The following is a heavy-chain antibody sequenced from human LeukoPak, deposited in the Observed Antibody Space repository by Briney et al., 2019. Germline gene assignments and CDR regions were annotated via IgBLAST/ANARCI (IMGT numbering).Heavy chain of an antibody. CDR3: ARHTQDCSSTSCHGWFDP. V-gene: IGHV1-18*01. J-gene: IGHJ5*02. CDR1: GYTFTSYG. Sequence: ASVXXSCKASGYTFTSYGXSWVRQXPGQGLEWMGXISAYNGNTNYAQKLQGRVTMTTDTSTSTAYMELRSLRSDDTAVYYCARHTQDCSSTSCHGWFDPWGQGTLVTVSS. D-gene: IGHD2-2*01. CDR2: ISAYNGNT.